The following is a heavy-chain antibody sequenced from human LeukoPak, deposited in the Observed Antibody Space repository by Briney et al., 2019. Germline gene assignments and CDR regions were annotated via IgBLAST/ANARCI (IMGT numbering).Heavy chain of an antibody. V-gene: IGHV3-30*18. CDR1: GFTFSSFA. Sequence: GGSLRLSCAASGFTFSSFAMQWVRQAPGKGLEWVALISDDGSNEYYADSVRGRFATSRDNSKNTLHLQMNSLRPEDTALYYCANLIRYGGKGFWGQGTQVTVSS. D-gene: IGHD4-23*01. CDR3: ANLIRYGGKGF. CDR2: ISDDGSNE. J-gene: IGHJ4*02.